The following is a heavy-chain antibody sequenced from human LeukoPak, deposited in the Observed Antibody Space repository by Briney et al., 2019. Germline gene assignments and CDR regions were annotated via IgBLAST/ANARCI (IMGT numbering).Heavy chain of an antibody. Sequence: ASVKVSCKASGFISSTSAVQWVRQARGQRLEWIGWIVVGSGHTNYAQKFQERVSITRDMSTSTAYMEVSSLRSEDTAVYYCAATLTMTTGSSYYGMDVWGQGTTVTVSS. CDR2: IVVGSGHT. CDR1: GFISSTSA. V-gene: IGHV1-58*01. J-gene: IGHJ6*02. D-gene: IGHD4-17*01. CDR3: AATLTMTTGSSYYGMDV.